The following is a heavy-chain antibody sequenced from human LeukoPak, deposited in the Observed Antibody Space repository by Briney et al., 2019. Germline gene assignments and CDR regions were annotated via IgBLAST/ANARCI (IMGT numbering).Heavy chain of an antibody. J-gene: IGHJ4*02. V-gene: IGHV3-23*01. CDR3: AKDPSPGGYSSGWYVDY. CDR1: GFTCSTYA. Sequence: GGSLRLSCAASGFTCSTYAMSWVRQAPGKGLEWVSAISGSGGSTYYADSVKGRFTISRDNSKDTLYLQMNSLRAEDTAVYYCAKDPSPGGYSSGWYVDYWGQGTLVTVSS. D-gene: IGHD6-19*01. CDR2: ISGSGGST.